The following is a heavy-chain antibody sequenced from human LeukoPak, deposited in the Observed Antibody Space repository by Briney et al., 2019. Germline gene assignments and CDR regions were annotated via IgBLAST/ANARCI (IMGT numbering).Heavy chain of an antibody. Sequence: ASVKVSCKASGYTFTRYDINWVRQATGQGLEWMGWMNPNSDNTGYAQKFQGRVTMTGNTAINTAYMELSSLRSEDTPVYYCARGHYYDSSGYPHRVAYAFDIWGQGTMVLVSS. V-gene: IGHV1-8*01. J-gene: IGHJ3*02. D-gene: IGHD3-22*01. CDR1: GYTFTRYD. CDR3: ARGHYYDSSGYPHRVAYAFDI. CDR2: MNPNSDNT.